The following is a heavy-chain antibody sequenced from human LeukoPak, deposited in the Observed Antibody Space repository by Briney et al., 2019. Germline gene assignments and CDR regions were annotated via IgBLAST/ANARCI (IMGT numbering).Heavy chain of an antibody. Sequence: PGGSLRLSCAASGFTFSSDWMHWVRQAPGKGLVWVSRINSDGSSTSYADSVKGRFTISRDNAKNTLYLQMNSLRAEDTAVYYCARGPFGSDIDYWGQGTLVTVSS. CDR1: GFTFSSDW. V-gene: IGHV3-74*01. CDR2: INSDGSST. D-gene: IGHD3-10*01. J-gene: IGHJ4*02. CDR3: ARGPFGSDIDY.